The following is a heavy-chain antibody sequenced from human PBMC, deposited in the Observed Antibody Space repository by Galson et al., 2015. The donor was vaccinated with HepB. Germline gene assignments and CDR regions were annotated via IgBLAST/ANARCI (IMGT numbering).Heavy chain of an antibody. CDR1: GFTFSSYA. J-gene: IGHJ6*02. Sequence: SLRLSCAASGFTFSSYAMSWVRQAPGKGLEWVSAISGSGGSTYYADSVKGRFTISRDNSKNTLYLQMNSLRAEDTAVYYCAKSLGGSSWPGPPYGMDVWGQGTTVTVSS. CDR3: AKSLGGSSWPGPPYGMDV. D-gene: IGHD6-13*01. V-gene: IGHV3-23*01. CDR2: ISGSGGST.